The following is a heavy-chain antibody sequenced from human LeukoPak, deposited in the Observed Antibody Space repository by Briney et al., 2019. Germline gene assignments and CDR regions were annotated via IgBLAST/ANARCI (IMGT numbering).Heavy chain of an antibody. D-gene: IGHD5/OR15-5a*01. CDR3: VRGDLRLPRSPPDC. Sequence: GGSLRLSCAASGFSFTNYWMHWVRQAPGKGLVWVSHINSDGSATRYADSVKGRFTISRDNAMNTLYLQMNSLRGEETAVNYCVRGDLRLPRSPPDCWAQEPLVTVPS. V-gene: IGHV3-74*01. J-gene: IGHJ4*02. CDR2: INSDGSAT. CDR1: GFSFTNYW.